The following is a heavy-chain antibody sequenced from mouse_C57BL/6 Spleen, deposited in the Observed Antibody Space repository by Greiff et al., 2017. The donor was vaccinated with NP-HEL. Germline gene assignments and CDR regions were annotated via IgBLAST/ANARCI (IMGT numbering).Heavy chain of an antibody. CDR2: INYDGSST. J-gene: IGHJ4*01. Sequence: EVQRVESEGGLVQPGSSMKLSCTASGFTFSDYYMAWVRQVPEKGLEWVANINYDGSSTYYLDSLKSRFIISRDNAKNILYLQMSSLKSEDTATYYCAREYGSSYAMDYWGQGTSVTVSS. CDR1: GFTFSDYY. V-gene: IGHV5-16*01. D-gene: IGHD1-1*01. CDR3: AREYGSSYAMDY.